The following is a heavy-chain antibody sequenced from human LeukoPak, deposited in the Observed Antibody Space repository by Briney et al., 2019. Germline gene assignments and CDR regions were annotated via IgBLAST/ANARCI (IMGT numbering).Heavy chain of an antibody. Sequence: PGESLKISCKGSGYSFTSYWIGWVRQLPGKGLEWMGIIYPGDSDTRYSPSFQGQVTISADKSISTAYLQWSSLKASDTAMYYCATSPGIVAAQLGYWGQGTLVTVSS. D-gene: IGHD6-13*01. CDR3: ATSPGIVAAQLGY. J-gene: IGHJ4*02. CDR1: GYSFTSYW. CDR2: IYPGDSDT. V-gene: IGHV5-51*01.